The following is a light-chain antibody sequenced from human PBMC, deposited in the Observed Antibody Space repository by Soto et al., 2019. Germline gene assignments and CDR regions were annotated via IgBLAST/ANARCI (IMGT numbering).Light chain of an antibody. CDR2: DIS. CDR1: QSVPNY. CDR3: HQRNSWPRST. J-gene: IGKJ2*02. Sequence: EIVLTQSPVTLSLSPGERATLSCRASQSVPNYLAWYQQKPGQAPRLVIYDISHRATGIPARFSGSGSGTDVTLTISNLEPEDAAFYYCHQRNSWPRSTFGQGTKLEIK. V-gene: IGKV3-11*01.